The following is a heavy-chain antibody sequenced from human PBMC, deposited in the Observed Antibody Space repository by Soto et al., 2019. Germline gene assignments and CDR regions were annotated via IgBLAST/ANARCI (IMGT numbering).Heavy chain of an antibody. CDR3: PRFYFFYHAMDV. D-gene: IGHD1-26*01. CDR2: INSGNGNT. Sequence: ASVKVSCKASGYTFTTYAIHWVLQAPGQRLEWMGWINSGNGNTKYSQKFRGRVTITRDTSATTAYMELSSLRSEDTAVYSCPRFYFFYHAMDVWGQGPTVTV. V-gene: IGHV1-3*01. CDR1: GYTFTTYA. J-gene: IGHJ6*02.